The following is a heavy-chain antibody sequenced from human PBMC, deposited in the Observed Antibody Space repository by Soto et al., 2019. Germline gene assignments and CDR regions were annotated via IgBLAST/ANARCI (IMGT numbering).Heavy chain of an antibody. CDR2: IIPIFGTA. V-gene: IGHV1-69*13. Sequence: ASVKVSCKAAGGTFSSYAISWVRQAPGQGLEWMGGIIPIFGTANYAQKFQGRVTITADESTSTAYMELSSLRSEDTAVYYCARANRYYGDYVYWGQGTLVTVSS. CDR3: ARANRYYGDYVY. J-gene: IGHJ4*02. D-gene: IGHD4-17*01. CDR1: GGTFSSYA.